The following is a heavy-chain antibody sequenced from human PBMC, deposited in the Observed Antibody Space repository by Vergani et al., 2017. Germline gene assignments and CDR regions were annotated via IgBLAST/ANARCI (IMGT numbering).Heavy chain of an antibody. V-gene: IGHV1-8*03. CDR1: GYTFTSYD. CDR2: MNPNSGNT. CDR3: ARVVTVTKRGGLGY. J-gene: IGHJ4*02. D-gene: IGHD4-17*01. Sequence: QVHLIQSGAEVKKPGSSVKVSCKASGYTFTSYDINWVRQATGQGLEWMGWMNPNSGNTGYAQKFQGRVTITRNTSISTAYMELSSLRSEDTAVYYCARVVTVTKRGGLGYWGQGTLVTVSS.